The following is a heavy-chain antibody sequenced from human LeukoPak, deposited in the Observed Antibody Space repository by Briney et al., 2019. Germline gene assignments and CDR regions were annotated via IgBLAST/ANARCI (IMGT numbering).Heavy chain of an antibody. V-gene: IGHV3-74*01. CDR3: ATYYCSSTSCYEDY. D-gene: IGHD2-2*01. CDR2: ISTDGSTT. CDR1: VFTFSSYW. Sequence: PGGSLRLSCAASVFTFSSYWMHWVRQAPGKGLVWVSRISTDGSTTSYADSVKGRFTISRDNAKNTLYLQMNSLRAEDTAVYYCATYYCSSTSCYEDYWGQGTLVTVSS. J-gene: IGHJ4*02.